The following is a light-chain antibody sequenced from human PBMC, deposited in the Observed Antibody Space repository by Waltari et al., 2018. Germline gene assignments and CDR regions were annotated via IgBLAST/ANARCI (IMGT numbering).Light chain of an antibody. Sequence: EIVMTQSPATLSVSPGERATLSCRASQSVSSNLAWYQQKPGQAPRLLIYGASTRATGIPARFSGSGSGTEFTLTISSMQSEDFAVYYCHQYNNWPPWTFGQGTKVEIK. CDR1: QSVSSN. J-gene: IGKJ1*01. V-gene: IGKV3-15*01. CDR3: HQYNNWPPWT. CDR2: GAS.